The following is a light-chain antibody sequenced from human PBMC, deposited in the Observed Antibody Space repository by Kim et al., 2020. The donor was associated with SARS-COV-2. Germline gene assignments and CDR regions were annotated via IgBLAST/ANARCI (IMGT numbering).Light chain of an antibody. CDR2: GKN. J-gene: IGLJ2*01. V-gene: IGLV3-19*01. CDR3: NSRDSNDNVV. Sequence: ALGTTVTTTCHGAGIRIYFATWYQQKPGQAPLLVIYGKNHRPSGIPDRFSGSSSGNTASLTITGTQAGDEADYYCNSRDSNDNVVFGGGTKLTVL. CDR1: GIRIYF.